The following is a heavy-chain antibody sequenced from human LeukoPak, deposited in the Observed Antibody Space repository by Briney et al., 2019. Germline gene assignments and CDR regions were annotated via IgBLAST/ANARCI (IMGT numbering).Heavy chain of an antibody. D-gene: IGHD6-19*01. CDR1: GFTFSIYA. CDR2: ITGNSVRT. J-gene: IGHJ3*02. CDR3: AKPSREWLIYAFDI. V-gene: IGHV3-23*01. Sequence: GGSLRLSCAASGFTFSIYAMNWVRQAPGKGLEWVSGITGNSVRTYYADSVKGRFTISRDNSKNTLFLQMNSLRAEDTAIYYCAKPSREWLIYAFDIWGQGTVVTVSS.